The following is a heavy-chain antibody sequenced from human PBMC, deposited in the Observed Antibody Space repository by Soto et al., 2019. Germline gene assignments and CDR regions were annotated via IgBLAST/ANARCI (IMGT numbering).Heavy chain of an antibody. CDR3: AREYDSRTEAFDI. J-gene: IGHJ3*02. Sequence: SETLSLTCTVSGGSISSGGYYWSWIRQHPGKGLEWIGYIYYSGSTYYNPSLKSRVTISVDTSKNQFSLKLSSVTAADTAVYYCAREYDSRTEAFDIWGQGTMVTVSS. D-gene: IGHD3-22*01. CDR2: IYYSGST. CDR1: GGSISSGGYY. V-gene: IGHV4-31*03.